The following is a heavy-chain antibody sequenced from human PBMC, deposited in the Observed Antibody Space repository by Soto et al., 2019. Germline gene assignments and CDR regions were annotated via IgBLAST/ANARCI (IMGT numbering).Heavy chain of an antibody. Sequence: QLWESGGGLVQPGGSLRLSCAASGFTFTKFAMSWVRQAPGKGLEWVSAISGSGTSTYYADAVKGRFTVSRDNSKSTLFLRMNSLRAEDTAVYYWAKDVVMIRGDAFDIWGQGTMVTVSS. V-gene: IGHV3-23*01. CDR2: ISGSGTST. J-gene: IGHJ3*02. CDR3: AKDVVMIRGDAFDI. D-gene: IGHD3-3*01. CDR1: GFTFTKFA.